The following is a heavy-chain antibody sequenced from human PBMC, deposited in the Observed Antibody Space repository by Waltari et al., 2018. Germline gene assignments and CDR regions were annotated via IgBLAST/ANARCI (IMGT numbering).Heavy chain of an antibody. CDR2: ITWNSGKV. J-gene: IGHJ4*02. D-gene: IGHD3-16*01. CDR1: GFTYDDFA. V-gene: IGHV3-9*01. CDR3: TKDLTHTNYEGFAN. Sequence: EVQLVESGGALVQPGRSVRLSCATSGFTYDDFAMHWVRQVPGKGLEWVAGITWNSGKVDYAGSVKGRFTISRDNAKNLLFLQMNSLRPEDTALYYCTKDLTHTNYEGFANWGLGTLVTVSS.